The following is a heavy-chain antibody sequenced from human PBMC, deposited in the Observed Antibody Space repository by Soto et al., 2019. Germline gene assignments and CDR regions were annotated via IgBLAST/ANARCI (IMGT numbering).Heavy chain of an antibody. CDR2: VYSGGAT. D-gene: IGHD2-21*01. J-gene: IGHJ4*02. CDR3: AGRSLLVAPT. V-gene: IGHV4-39*01. Sequence: PSETLSLTCTVSGASMTTAAAYWPWIRQPPGKGLEWIGSVYSGGATYYNPSLKGRATISADMSNNQFFLSLTSLTAADTAVYYCAGRSLLVAPTWGQGILVTVS. CDR1: GASMTTAAAY.